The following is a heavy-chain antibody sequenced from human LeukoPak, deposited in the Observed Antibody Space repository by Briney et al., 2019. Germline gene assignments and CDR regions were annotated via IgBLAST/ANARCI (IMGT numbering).Heavy chain of an antibody. CDR3: TLGSY. Sequence: ASVKVSCKASGYTFTTYVLNWVRQAPGQGLEWMGWINTHTGNPMYAQGFTGRFVFSLDTSVSTAYLQISSLKAEDTAFYYCTLGSYWGQGTLVTVSS. J-gene: IGHJ4*02. D-gene: IGHD3-10*01. CDR2: INTHTGNP. V-gene: IGHV7-4-1*02. CDR1: GYTFTTYV.